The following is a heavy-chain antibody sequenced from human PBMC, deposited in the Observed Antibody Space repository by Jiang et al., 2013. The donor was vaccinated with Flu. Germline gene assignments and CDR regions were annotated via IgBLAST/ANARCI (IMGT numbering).Heavy chain of an antibody. D-gene: IGHD3-10*01. CDR2: IIPIFGTA. Sequence: SGAEVKKPGSSVKVSCKASGGTFSSYAISWVRQAPGQGLEWMGGIIPIFGTANYAQKFQGRVTITADESTSTAYMELSSLRSEDTAVYYCARVRWGYGSGSPYYYYMDVWGKGTTVTVSS. V-gene: IGHV1-69*01. J-gene: IGHJ6*03. CDR1: GGTFSSYA. CDR3: ARVRWGYGSGSPYYYYMDV.